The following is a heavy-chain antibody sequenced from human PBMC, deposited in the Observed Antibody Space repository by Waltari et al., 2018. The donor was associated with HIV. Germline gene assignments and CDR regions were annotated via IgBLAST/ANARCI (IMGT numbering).Heavy chain of an antibody. V-gene: IGHV6-1*01. D-gene: IGHD5-18*01. CDR1: GDSVSSNSAA. Sequence: QVQLQQSGPGLVKPSQTLSLTCDISGDSVSSNSAAWNWIRPSPSRGLEWLGRTYYRSKWYNDYAVSVKSRITINADTSKNQFSLQLNSVTPEDTAMYYCARAVAARPYVDTAHFDYWGQGTLVTVSS. CDR2: TYYRSKWYN. J-gene: IGHJ4*02. CDR3: ARAVAARPYVDTAHFDY.